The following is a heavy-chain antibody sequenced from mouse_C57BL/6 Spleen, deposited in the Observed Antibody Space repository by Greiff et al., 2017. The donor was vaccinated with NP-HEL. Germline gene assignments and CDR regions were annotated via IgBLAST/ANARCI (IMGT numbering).Heavy chain of an antibody. CDR1: GYTFTSYW. J-gene: IGHJ4*01. V-gene: IGHV1-69*01. CDR2: IDPSDSYT. D-gene: IGHD2-4*01. CDR3: ARGYDYASMDY. Sequence: QVQLKQPGAELVMPGASVKLSCKASGYTFTSYWMHWVKQRPGQGLEWIGEIDPSDSYTNYNQKFKGKSTLTVDKSSSTAYMQLSSLTSEDSAVYYCARGYDYASMDYWGQGTSVTVSS.